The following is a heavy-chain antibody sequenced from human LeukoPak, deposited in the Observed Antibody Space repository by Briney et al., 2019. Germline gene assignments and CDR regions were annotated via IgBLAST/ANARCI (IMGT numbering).Heavy chain of an antibody. CDR1: GFSLSTSGMR. D-gene: IGHD2-21*02. CDR3: ARVRCGGDCYPDY. Sequence: SGPALVKPTQTLTLTCTSSGFSLSTSGMRVSWIRQPPGKALEWLARIDWDDDKFYSTSLKTRLTISKDTSKNQVVLTMTNMDPVDTATYYCARVRCGGDCYPDYWGQGTLVTVSS. J-gene: IGHJ4*02. CDR2: IDWDDDK. V-gene: IGHV2-70*04.